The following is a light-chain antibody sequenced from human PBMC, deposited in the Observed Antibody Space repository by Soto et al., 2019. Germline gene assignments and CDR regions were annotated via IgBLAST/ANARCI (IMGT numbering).Light chain of an antibody. CDR2: GAS. J-gene: IGKJ4*01. Sequence: EIVMTQSPVTLSVSPGGGATLSCRASQSAGTNLAWYQPQPGQPPRLLIYGASIRATGVPARFSGSGSGTEFTLTISSLQSEDFAVYYCQQYNNWPPLTFGGGTKVEIE. V-gene: IGKV3-15*01. CDR1: QSAGTN. CDR3: QQYNNWPPLT.